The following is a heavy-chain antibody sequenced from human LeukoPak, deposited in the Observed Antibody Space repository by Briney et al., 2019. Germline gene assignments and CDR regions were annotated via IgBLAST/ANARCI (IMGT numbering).Heavy chain of an antibody. CDR3: ARALRYSGSYQYFQH. D-gene: IGHD1-26*01. CDR1: GFTFTSYA. Sequence: PGGSLRLSCAASGFTFTSYAMSWVRQAPGKGLEWVSAISGSGGSTYYADSVKGRFIISGDNSKNTLNLQLNSLRAEDTAVYYCARALRYSGSYQYFQHWGQGTLVTVSS. J-gene: IGHJ1*01. CDR2: ISGSGGST. V-gene: IGHV3-23*01.